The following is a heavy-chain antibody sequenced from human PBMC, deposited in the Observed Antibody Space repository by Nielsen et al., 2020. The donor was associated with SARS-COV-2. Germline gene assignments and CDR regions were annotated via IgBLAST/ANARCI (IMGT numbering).Heavy chain of an antibody. CDR3: ARDLGSGWGP. D-gene: IGHD6-19*01. Sequence: GGSLSLSCAASGFTVSSNYMSRVRQAPGTGLEWVSVIYSGGSTYYADSVKGRFTISRHNSKNTLYLQMNSLRAEDTAVYYCARDLGSGWGPWGQGTLVTVSS. CDR1: GFTVSSNY. J-gene: IGHJ5*02. V-gene: IGHV3-53*04. CDR2: IYSGGST.